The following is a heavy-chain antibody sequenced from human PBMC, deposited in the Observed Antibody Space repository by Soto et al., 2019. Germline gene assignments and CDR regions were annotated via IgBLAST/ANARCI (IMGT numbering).Heavy chain of an antibody. CDR1: GYTFMNYA. D-gene: IGHD2-15*01. J-gene: IGHJ2*01. CDR2: ISPSTGDT. CDR3: VRCYCSVGSCYTCWHFDL. Sequence: QVQLVQSGAEVKEPGASVKLSCQASGYTFMNYAISWVRQAPGQGLEWMGWISPSTGDTDQAQNFQGRVTMTLDTSTNTANLELRTVRSDDSAVYYCVRCYCSVGSCYTCWHFDLWGRGTLVTVSS. V-gene: IGHV1-18*01.